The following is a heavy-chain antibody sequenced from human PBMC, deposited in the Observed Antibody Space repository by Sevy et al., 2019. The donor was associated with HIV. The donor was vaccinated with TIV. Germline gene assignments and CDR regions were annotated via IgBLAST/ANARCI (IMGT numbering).Heavy chain of an antibody. CDR1: GFTFSSYW. J-gene: IGHJ6*02. V-gene: IGHV3-7*01. CDR2: IKQDGSEK. CDR3: ARGVADSKDYYYYGMDV. Sequence: GGSLRLSCAASGFTFSSYWMSWVRQAPGKGLEWVANIKQDGSEKYYVDSVKGRFTISRDNAKNSLYLQMNSLRAEDTAVYYWARGVADSKDYYYYGMDVWGQGTTVTVSS. D-gene: IGHD4-4*01.